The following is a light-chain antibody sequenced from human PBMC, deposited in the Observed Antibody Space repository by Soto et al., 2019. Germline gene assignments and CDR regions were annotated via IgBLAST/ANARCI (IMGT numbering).Light chain of an antibody. V-gene: IGKV1-5*03. Sequence: DIQMTQSPSTLSASVGDRVTITCRASQSISVWLAWYQQKAGKAPNILIYKASRLESGVPSRFRGSGSETEFTLTLSGLQPGDSETYYCQQYNSYSPTFGQGTKVDIK. J-gene: IGKJ1*01. CDR1: QSISVW. CDR2: KAS. CDR3: QQYNSYSPT.